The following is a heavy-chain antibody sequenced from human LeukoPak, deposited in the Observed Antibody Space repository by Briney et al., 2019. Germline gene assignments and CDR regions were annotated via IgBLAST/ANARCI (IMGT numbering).Heavy chain of an antibody. CDR2: IYYSGST. CDR1: GGSISSGGYY. CDR3: ARSLLGDSSGYYGYFQH. V-gene: IGHV4-31*03. J-gene: IGHJ1*01. Sequence: PSQTLSLTCTVSGGSISSGGYYWSWIRQAPGKGLEWIGYIYYSGSTYYNPSLKSRVTISVDTSKNQFSLKLSSVTAADTAVYYCARSLLGDSSGYYGYFQHWGQGTLVTVSS. D-gene: IGHD3-22*01.